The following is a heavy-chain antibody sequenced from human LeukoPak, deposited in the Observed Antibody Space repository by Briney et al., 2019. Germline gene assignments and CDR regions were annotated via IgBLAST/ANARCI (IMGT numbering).Heavy chain of an antibody. CDR2: MNPNSGNT. CDR1: GYTFTSYD. D-gene: IGHD3-10*01. Sequence: GASVKVSCKASGYTFTSYDINWVRQATGQGLEWMGWMNPNSGNTGYAQKFQGRVTMTRNASISTAYMELSSLRSEDTAVYYCARTGSRVRGVIIPYYYYGMDVWGQGTTVTVSS. CDR3: ARTGSRVRGVIIPYYYYGMDV. J-gene: IGHJ6*02. V-gene: IGHV1-8*01.